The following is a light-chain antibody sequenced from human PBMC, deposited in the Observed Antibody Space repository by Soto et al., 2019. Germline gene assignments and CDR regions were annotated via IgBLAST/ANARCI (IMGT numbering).Light chain of an antibody. J-gene: IGKJ4*01. CDR1: QSVSSN. CDR3: QQYNNWLST. Sequence: EIVMTQSPATLSVSPGERATLSCRASQSVSSNLAWYHQKPGQAPSLLIYGASTRATGIPARFSGSGSGTECTLTISSLQSEDFAVYYCQQYNNWLSTFGGGTKVEIK. CDR2: GAS. V-gene: IGKV3-15*01.